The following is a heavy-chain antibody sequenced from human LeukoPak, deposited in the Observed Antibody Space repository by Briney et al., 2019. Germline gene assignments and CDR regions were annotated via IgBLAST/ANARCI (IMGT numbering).Heavy chain of an antibody. CDR1: GYTISSDYY. D-gene: IGHD3-22*01. Sequence: SGTLSLTCTASGYTISSDYYWGLLRPPPGKGLEGTCSIYRSGSTYYKPSLKGRVTISVDTSKNQFSLKLNSLTAADTAVYYCAMESHNYVYNSGYLSLSQTPLDYWGQGTLVTVSS. V-gene: IGHV4-38-2*02. J-gene: IGHJ4*02. CDR2: IYRSGST. CDR3: AMESHNYVYNSGYLSLSQTPLDY.